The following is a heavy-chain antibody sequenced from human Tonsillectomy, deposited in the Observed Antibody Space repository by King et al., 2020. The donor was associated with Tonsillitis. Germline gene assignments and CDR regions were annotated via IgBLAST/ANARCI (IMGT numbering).Heavy chain of an antibody. Sequence: HVQLQESGPGLVKPSETLSLTCTVSGGSISSYYWSWIRQPPGKGLEWIGYIYYSGSPNCNPSLKSRGTISVATSKNQFSLKLSSVTASDTAVYYCARGNGDYTGYYYYYYMDVWGKGTTVTVSS. V-gene: IGHV4-59*01. CDR2: IYYSGSP. J-gene: IGHJ6*03. CDR3: ARGNGDYTGYYYYYYMDV. CDR1: GGSISSYY. D-gene: IGHD4-17*01.